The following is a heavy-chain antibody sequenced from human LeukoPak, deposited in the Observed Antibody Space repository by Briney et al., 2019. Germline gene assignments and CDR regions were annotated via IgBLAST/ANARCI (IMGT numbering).Heavy chain of an antibody. CDR2: ISAYNGNT. J-gene: IGHJ1*01. CDR3: ARDQSYQLPTPAYFQH. Sequence: ASVKVSRKASGYTFTSYGISWVRQAPGQGLEWMGWISAYNGNTNYAQKLQGRVTMTTDTSTSTAYMELRSLRSDDTAVYYCARDQSYQLPTPAYFQHWGQGTLVTVSS. D-gene: IGHD2-2*01. CDR1: GYTFTSYG. V-gene: IGHV1-18*01.